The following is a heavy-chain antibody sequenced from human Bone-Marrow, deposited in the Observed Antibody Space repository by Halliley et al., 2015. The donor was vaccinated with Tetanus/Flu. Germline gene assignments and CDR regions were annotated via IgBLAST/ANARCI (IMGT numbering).Heavy chain of an antibody. CDR2: TRGGSSDT. Sequence: GLEWVAHTRGGSSDTKYADFVKGRFTISRDNAKNTLYLQINSLRVEDTAVYYCARKVSLSGMDVWGQGTTVSVSS. J-gene: IGHJ6*02. D-gene: IGHD2-8*01. V-gene: IGHV3-11*03. CDR3: ARKVSLSGMDV.